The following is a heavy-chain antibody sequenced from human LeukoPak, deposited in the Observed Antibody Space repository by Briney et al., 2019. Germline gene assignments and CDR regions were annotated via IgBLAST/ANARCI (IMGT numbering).Heavy chain of an antibody. V-gene: IGHV3-9*01. CDR1: GFTFDDYA. D-gene: IGHD4-23*01. CDR2: ISWNSGSI. Sequence: PGRSLRLSCAASGFTFDDYAMPWVRQAPGKGLEWVSGISWNSGSIGYADSVKGRFTISRDNAKNSLYLQMNSLRAEDTALYYCAKDPDYGGNSNPYYFDYWGQGTLVTVSS. CDR3: AKDPDYGGNSNPYYFDY. J-gene: IGHJ4*02.